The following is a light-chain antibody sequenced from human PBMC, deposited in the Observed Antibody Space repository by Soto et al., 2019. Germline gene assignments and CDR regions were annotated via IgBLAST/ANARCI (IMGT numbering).Light chain of an antibody. CDR3: QQYNGWPYT. Sequence: EIVVTQSPATLSLSPGERATLSCRASQSVSSYLAWYQQKPGQAPRLLIYDASNRATGIPARFSGSGSGTDFTLTISSLQSEDFAVYYCQQYNGWPYTFGQGTKVDIK. CDR2: DAS. J-gene: IGKJ2*01. V-gene: IGKV3-11*01. CDR1: QSVSSY.